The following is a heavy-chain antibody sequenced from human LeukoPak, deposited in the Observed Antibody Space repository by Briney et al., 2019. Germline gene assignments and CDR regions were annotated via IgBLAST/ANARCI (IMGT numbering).Heavy chain of an antibody. CDR1: GGTFSSYA. J-gene: IGHJ4*02. D-gene: IGHD2-2*01. CDR2: IIPIFGTA. V-gene: IGHV1-69*05. CDR3: ASWAPSGYCSSTSCYVSGLDY. Sequence: PGSSVKVSCKASGGTFSSYAISWVRQAPGQGLEWMGGIIPIFGTANYAQKFQGRVTITTDESTGTAYMELSSLRSEDTAVYYCASWAPSGYCSSTSCYVSGLDYWGQGTLVTVSS.